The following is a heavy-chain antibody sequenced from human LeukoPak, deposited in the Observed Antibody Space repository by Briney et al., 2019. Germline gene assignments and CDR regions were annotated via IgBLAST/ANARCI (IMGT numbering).Heavy chain of an antibody. CDR1: GYSFTSYW. V-gene: IGHV5-51*01. CDR3: ARHRDDILTGYYFAHYMDV. J-gene: IGHJ6*03. CDR2: IYPGDSDT. D-gene: IGHD3-9*01. Sequence: PGESLKISCKGSGYSFTSYWIGWVRQMPGKGMEWMGIIYPGDSDTRYSPSFPGQVTISADKSISTAYLQWSSLKASDTAMYYCARHRDDILTGYYFAHYMDVWGKGTTVTVSS.